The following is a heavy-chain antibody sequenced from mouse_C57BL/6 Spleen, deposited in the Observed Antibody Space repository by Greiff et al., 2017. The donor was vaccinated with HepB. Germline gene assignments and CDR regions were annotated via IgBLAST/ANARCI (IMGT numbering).Heavy chain of an antibody. Sequence: QVQLQQSGAELARPGASVKLSCKASGYTFTSYGISWVKQRTGQGLEWIGEIYPRSGNTYYNEKFKGKATLTADKSSSTAYMEIRSLTSEDSAVYFCARGSDYDAWFAYWGQRTLVTVSA. V-gene: IGHV1-81*01. CDR3: ARGSDYDAWFAY. CDR2: IYPRSGNT. D-gene: IGHD2-4*01. CDR1: GYTFTSYG. J-gene: IGHJ3*01.